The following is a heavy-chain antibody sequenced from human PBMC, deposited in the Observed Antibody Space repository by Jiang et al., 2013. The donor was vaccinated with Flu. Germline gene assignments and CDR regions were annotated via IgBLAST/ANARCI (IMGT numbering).Heavy chain of an antibody. CDR2: IYYSGST. CDR1: GGSISSSSNY. Sequence: GPGLVKPSETLSLICTVSGGSISSSSNYWGWIRQPPGKGLEWIGSIYYSGSTYYNTSLKSRVTISVDPSKNQFSLKLSSVTAADTAVYYCARRGAYSYPTSNFDYWGQGTLVTVSS. V-gene: IGHV4-39*07. CDR3: ARRGAYSYPTSNFDY. J-gene: IGHJ4*02. D-gene: IGHD5-18*01.